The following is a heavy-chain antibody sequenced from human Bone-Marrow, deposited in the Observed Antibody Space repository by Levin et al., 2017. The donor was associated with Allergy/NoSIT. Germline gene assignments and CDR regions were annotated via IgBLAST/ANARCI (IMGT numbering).Heavy chain of an antibody. CDR2: IWYDGSNK. V-gene: IGHV3-33*01. Sequence: GGSLRLSCAASGFTFSSYGMHWVRQAPGKGLEWVAVIWYDGSNKYYADSVKGRFTISRDNSKNTLYLQMNSLRAEDTAVYYCARVEGCSSTSCHDAFDIWGQGTMVTVSS. CDR1: GFTFSSYG. J-gene: IGHJ3*02. D-gene: IGHD2-2*01. CDR3: ARVEGCSSTSCHDAFDI.